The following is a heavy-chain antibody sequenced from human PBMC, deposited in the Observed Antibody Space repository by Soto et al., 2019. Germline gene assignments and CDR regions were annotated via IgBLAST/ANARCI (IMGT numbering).Heavy chain of an antibody. Sequence: EVQLVESGGGLVKPGGSLRLSCAASGFSFSIYSMNWVRQAPGEGLEWVSSISSSSSYIYYADSVKGRFTISRDNDKNSLSLQMNSLRAEDTAVYYCARALGNRPTDDWGQGTLVTVSS. D-gene: IGHD4-4*01. CDR1: GFSFSIYS. J-gene: IGHJ4*02. CDR3: ARALGNRPTDD. CDR2: ISSSSSYI. V-gene: IGHV3-21*01.